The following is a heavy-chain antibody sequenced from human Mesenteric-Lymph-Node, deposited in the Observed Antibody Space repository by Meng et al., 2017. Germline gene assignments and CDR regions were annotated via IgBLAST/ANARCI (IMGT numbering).Heavy chain of an antibody. V-gene: IGHV3-23*01. CDR1: GFTFATYA. Sequence: GGSLRLSCAASGFTFATYAMSWVRQAPGKGLEWVSGISNGGTYYADSVKGRFTISRDNSISTLYLQMNSLRDEDTAVYYCARFSTVTTSFDYWGQGTLVTVSS. CDR2: ISNGGT. CDR3: ARFSTVTTSFDY. D-gene: IGHD4-17*01. J-gene: IGHJ4*02.